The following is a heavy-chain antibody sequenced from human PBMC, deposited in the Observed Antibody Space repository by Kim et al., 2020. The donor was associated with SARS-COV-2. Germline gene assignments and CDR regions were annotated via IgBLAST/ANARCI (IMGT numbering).Heavy chain of an antibody. CDR2: ISSSSSYI. Sequence: GGSLRLSCAASGFTFSSYSMNWVRQAPGKGLEWVSSISSSSSYIYYADSVKGRFTISRDNAKNSLYLQMNSLRAEDTAVYYCARDNDYYGSGSYYKAAFDIWGQGTMVTVSS. D-gene: IGHD3-10*01. V-gene: IGHV3-21*01. J-gene: IGHJ3*02. CDR1: GFTFSSYS. CDR3: ARDNDYYGSGSYYKAAFDI.